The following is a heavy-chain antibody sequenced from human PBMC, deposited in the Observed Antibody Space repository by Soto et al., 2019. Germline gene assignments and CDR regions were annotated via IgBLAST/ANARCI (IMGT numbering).Heavy chain of an antibody. V-gene: IGHV1-58*01. CDR3: AALPRWLVRPSYNWFDP. D-gene: IGHD6-6*01. CDR1: GFTFTSSA. J-gene: IGHJ5*02. CDR2: IVVGSGNT. Sequence: SVKVSCKASGFTFTSSAVQWVRQARGQRLEWIGWIVVGSGNTNYAQKFQERVTITRDMSTSTAYMELSSLRSEDTAVYYCAALPRWLVRPSYNWFDPWGQGTLVTVSS.